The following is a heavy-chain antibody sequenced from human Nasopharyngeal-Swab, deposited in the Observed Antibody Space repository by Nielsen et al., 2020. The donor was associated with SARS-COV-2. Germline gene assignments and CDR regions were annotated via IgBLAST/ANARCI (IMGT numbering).Heavy chain of an antibody. V-gene: IGHV4-61*02. D-gene: IGHD3-22*01. CDR1: GGSISSGSYY. Sequence: SETLSLTCTVSGGSISSGSYYWSWTRQPAGKGLEWIGRIYTSGSTNYNPSLKSRVTISVDTSKNQFSLKLSSVTAADTAVYYCARDGYYYDSSGYHLDYWGQGTLVTVSS. CDR2: IYTSGST. J-gene: IGHJ4*02. CDR3: ARDGYYYDSSGYHLDY.